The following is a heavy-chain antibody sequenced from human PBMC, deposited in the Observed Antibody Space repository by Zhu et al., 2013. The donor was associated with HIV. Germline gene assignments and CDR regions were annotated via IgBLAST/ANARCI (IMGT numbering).Heavy chain of an antibody. V-gene: IGHV1-18*01. CDR2: INPYDGNT. CDR3: ARDLVGRGTTVMRRGSNAFDL. J-gene: IGHJ3*01. Sequence: QIQLVQSGVEVKKSGASVKVSCQASGYTFDIYGISWVRQAPGQGLEWMGWINPYDGNTKYSEKLQGRVTMTTETSTSTAYMELRSLRSDDTAVYYCARDLVGRGTTVMRRGSNAFDLWGQGTLVSVSS. CDR1: GYTFDIYG. D-gene: IGHD4-17*01.